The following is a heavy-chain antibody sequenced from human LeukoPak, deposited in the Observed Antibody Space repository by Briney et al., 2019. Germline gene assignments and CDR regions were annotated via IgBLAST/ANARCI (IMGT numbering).Heavy chain of an antibody. CDR2: SSAYNGDT. V-gene: IGHV1-18*01. Sequence: ASVKVSCKASGYTFTDFGISWVRQAPGQGLEWMGWSSAYNGDTKYAQKFQGRVTMTSNASINTAYMELSSLTSDDTAVYYCTRGPFSDWLTQSWFDPWGQGTLVTVSS. D-gene: IGHD3/OR15-3a*01. J-gene: IGHJ5*02. CDR1: GYTFTDFG. CDR3: TRGPFSDWLTQSWFDP.